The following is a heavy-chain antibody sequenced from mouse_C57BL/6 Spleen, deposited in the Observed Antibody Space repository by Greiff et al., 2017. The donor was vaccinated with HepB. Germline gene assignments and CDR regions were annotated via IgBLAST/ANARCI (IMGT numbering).Heavy chain of an antibody. J-gene: IGHJ2*01. V-gene: IGHV3-8*01. CDR3: ARSIYDGSSFYYFDY. Sequence: EVKLVESGPGLAKPSQTLSLTCSVTGYSITSDYWNWIRKFPGNKLEYMGYISYSGSTYYNPSLKSRISITRDTSKNQYYLQLNSVTTEDTATYYCARSIYDGSSFYYFDYWGQGTTLTVSS. D-gene: IGHD1-1*01. CDR1: GYSITSDY. CDR2: ISYSGST.